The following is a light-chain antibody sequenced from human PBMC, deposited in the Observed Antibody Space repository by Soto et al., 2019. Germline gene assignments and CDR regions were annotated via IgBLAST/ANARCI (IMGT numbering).Light chain of an antibody. Sequence: EIVMTQSPATLSVSPGERAALSCRASQSIRSNLAWYQQKPGQAPRLLIYGASTRATGIPARVSGSGSGTEFNLTITSLQSEDFAVYYCQQYNNWPRTFGQGTKLEI. J-gene: IGKJ2*01. CDR3: QQYNNWPRT. V-gene: IGKV3-15*01. CDR2: GAS. CDR1: QSIRSN.